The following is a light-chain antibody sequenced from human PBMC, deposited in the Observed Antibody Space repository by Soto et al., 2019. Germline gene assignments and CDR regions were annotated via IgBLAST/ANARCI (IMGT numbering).Light chain of an antibody. CDR3: SSYTSSSSYV. CDR2: DVS. CDR1: SSDVGGYNY. V-gene: IGLV2-14*01. Sequence: QSALTHPASVSGSTGQSITISCTGTSSDVGGYNYVCWYQQHPGKAPKLVISDVSNRPSGVSDRFSGSKSGNTASLSISGLQAEDEADYYCSSYTSSSSYVFGTGTKVTVL. J-gene: IGLJ1*01.